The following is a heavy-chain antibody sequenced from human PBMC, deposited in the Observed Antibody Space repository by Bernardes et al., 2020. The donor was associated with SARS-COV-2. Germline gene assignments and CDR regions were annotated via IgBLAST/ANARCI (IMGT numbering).Heavy chain of an antibody. D-gene: IGHD3-3*01. J-gene: IGHJ6*02. CDR2: IYTSGST. V-gene: IGHV4-61*02. Sequence: SETLSLTCTVSGGSISSGSYYWSWIRQPAGKGLEWIGRIYTSGSTNYNPSLKSRVTISVDTSKNQFSLKLSSVTAADTAVYYCARENLSDDFWSGYNYGMDVWGQGTTVTVSS. CDR1: GGSISSGSYY. CDR3: ARENLSDDFWSGYNYGMDV.